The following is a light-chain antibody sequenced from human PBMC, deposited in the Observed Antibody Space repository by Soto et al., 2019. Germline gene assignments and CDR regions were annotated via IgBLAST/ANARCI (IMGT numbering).Light chain of an antibody. CDR3: QQRSNWT. V-gene: IGKV3-11*01. CDR2: DAS. Sequence: EIVLTQSPATLSLSPGERATLSCRASQSVSSYLAWYQQKPGQAPRLLIYDASNRATGIPARFSGSGSGTDFTLTISRLEPEDFAFYYCQQRSNWTFGQGTKVEIK. CDR1: QSVSSY. J-gene: IGKJ1*01.